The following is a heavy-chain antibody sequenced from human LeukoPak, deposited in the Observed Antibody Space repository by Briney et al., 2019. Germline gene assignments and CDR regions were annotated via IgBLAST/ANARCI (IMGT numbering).Heavy chain of an antibody. CDR2: IKQDGNEK. CDR1: GFTFSVFW. J-gene: IGHJ4*02. V-gene: IGHV3-7*01. CDR3: ARGQYYYDSSGHFYFDY. Sequence: GGSLRLSCAASGFTFSVFWMSWVRQAPGEGLEWVANIKQDGNEKYYVDSVRGRFTISRDNAQNSLYLQMNSLSAEDTAVYYCARGQYYYDSSGHFYFDYWGQGTLVTVSS. D-gene: IGHD3-22*01.